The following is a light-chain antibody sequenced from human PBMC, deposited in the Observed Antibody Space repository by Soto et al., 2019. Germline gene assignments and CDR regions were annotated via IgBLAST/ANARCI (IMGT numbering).Light chain of an antibody. Sequence: EIAFTQSPGTLSLSTGERATLSCSASQSVSSSYLAWYQQKPCQAPRLLIYDASNRATGIPARFRGSGSGTVFTLTSSSLEPGDFAVYYCQQRGNWTPITFGQGTRLENK. V-gene: IGKV3-11*01. CDR2: DAS. CDR3: QQRGNWTPIT. CDR1: QSVSSSY. J-gene: IGKJ5*01.